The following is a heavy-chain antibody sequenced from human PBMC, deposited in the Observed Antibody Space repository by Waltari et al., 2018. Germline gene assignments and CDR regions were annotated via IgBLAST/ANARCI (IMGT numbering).Heavy chain of an antibody. D-gene: IGHD3-22*01. CDR1: GFSLSNARMG. CDR3: ARVTYYYDSSGYYYGAFDI. Sequence: QVTLKESGPVLVKPTETLTLTCTVSGFSLSNARMGVSWIRQPPGKALEWLAHIFSNDEKSYSTSLKSRLTISKDTSKSQVVLTMTNMDPVDTATYYCARVTYYYDSSGYYYGAFDIWGQGTMVTVSS. J-gene: IGHJ3*02. V-gene: IGHV2-26*01. CDR2: IFSNDEK.